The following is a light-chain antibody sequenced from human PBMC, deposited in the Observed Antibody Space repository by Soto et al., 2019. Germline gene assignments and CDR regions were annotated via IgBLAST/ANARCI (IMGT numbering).Light chain of an antibody. CDR2: ANT. V-gene: IGLV1-40*01. CDR3: QSYDSSLSGVV. J-gene: IGLJ2*01. CDR1: SSNIGAPYD. Sequence: QSVLTQPPSVSGAPGQRVTISCTGNSSNIGAPYDVHWYQHLPGTAPKLLIYANTIRPSGVPDRFSGSKSGTSASLAITGLQAEDEADYFCQSYDSSLSGVVFGGGPKVTVL.